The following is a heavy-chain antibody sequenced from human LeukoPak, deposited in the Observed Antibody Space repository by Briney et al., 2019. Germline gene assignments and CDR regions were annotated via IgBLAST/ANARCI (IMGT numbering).Heavy chain of an antibody. D-gene: IGHD1-26*01. CDR2: IKQDGSAK. CDR1: GFTFSSYW. CDR3: ARVGVGATSDY. V-gene: IGHV3-7*01. J-gene: IGHJ4*02. Sequence: GGSLRLSCAASGFTFSSYWMSWVRQAPGKGLEWVANIKQDGSAKYYVDSLKGRFTISRDNARNSLYLQMNGLRADDTAMYYCARVGVGATSDYWGQGTLVTVSS.